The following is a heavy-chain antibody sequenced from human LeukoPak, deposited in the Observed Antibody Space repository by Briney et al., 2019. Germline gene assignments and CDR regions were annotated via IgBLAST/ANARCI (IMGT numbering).Heavy chain of an antibody. D-gene: IGHD3-16*01. Sequence: SETLSLTCTVSSGSISSSSYYWGWIRQPPGKGLEWIGSIYYSRSTYYNPSLKSRVTISVDTSKNQFSLKLSSVTAADTAVYYCARLSLYDYVWGSTDRYWFDPWGQGTLVTVSS. CDR1: SGSISSSSYY. V-gene: IGHV4-39*01. CDR3: ARLSLYDYVWGSTDRYWFDP. CDR2: IYYSRST. J-gene: IGHJ5*02.